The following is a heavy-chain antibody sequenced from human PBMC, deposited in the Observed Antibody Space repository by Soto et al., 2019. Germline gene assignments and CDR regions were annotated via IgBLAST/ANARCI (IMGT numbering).Heavy chain of an antibody. CDR3: ARDEGEYLIDWYFDL. Sequence: QVQLVESGGGVVQPGRSLRLSCAASGFTFSSFAMHWVRQATGKGLEWVAVISYDGSNENYADSVQGRFTISRDNSKNTRYLQMSSLRAEDTAVFYCARDEGEYLIDWYFDLWGRGTLVTVSS. J-gene: IGHJ2*01. D-gene: IGHD4-17*01. CDR1: GFTFSSFA. V-gene: IGHV3-30-3*01. CDR2: ISYDGSNE.